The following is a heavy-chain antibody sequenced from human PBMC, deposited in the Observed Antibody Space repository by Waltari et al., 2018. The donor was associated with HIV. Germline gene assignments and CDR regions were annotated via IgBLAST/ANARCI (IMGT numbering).Heavy chain of an antibody. Sequence: EVQLVESGGGLIETGGSLRLSCAASGFTVSSNYMSWVRQAPGKGLEWVSVIYSGGSRYCADSVKVRFTISRDNSKNTVSLHMTSLRAEDTAVYYCARDPRSSGYYGVDVWGQGTAVTVSS. V-gene: IGHV3-53*01. CDR3: ARDPRSSGYYGVDV. CDR2: IYSGGSR. J-gene: IGHJ6*02. CDR1: GFTVSSNY. D-gene: IGHD1-26*01.